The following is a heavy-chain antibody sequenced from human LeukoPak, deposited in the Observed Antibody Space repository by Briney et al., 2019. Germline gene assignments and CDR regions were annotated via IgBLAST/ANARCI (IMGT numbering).Heavy chain of an antibody. D-gene: IGHD3-10*01. V-gene: IGHV1-18*01. CDR3: ARGGHFGGYFDS. CDR2: ISAYNGDT. CDR1: GYTFTNYD. Sequence: ASVKVSCKASGYTFTNYDINWVRQAPGQGLEWMGWISAYNGDTKYAQKFHDRFTMTTDTSTSTAYMELRSLRSDDTAVYYCARGGHFGGYFDSWGQGTLVIVSS. J-gene: IGHJ4*02.